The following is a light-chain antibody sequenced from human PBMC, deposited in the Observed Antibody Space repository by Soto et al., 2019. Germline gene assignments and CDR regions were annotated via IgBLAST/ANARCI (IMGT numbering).Light chain of an antibody. CDR2: EVT. CDR1: RDDIGAYDY. CDR3: SSYTSSNTLEV. V-gene: IGLV2-14*01. Sequence: QSALTQPASVSGSPGQSITISCAGTRDDIGAYDYVSWYQQHPGNAPKLLVYEVTNRPSGVSDRFSGSKSGNTASLTISGLQAEDEADYYCSSYTSSNTLEVFGVGTKVTVL. J-gene: IGLJ1*01.